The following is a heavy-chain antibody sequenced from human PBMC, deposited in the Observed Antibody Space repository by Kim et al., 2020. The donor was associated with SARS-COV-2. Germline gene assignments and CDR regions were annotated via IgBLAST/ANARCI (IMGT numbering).Heavy chain of an antibody. CDR1: GGSFSGYY. CDR2: INHSGST. Sequence: SETLSLTCAVYGGSFSGYYWSWIRQPPGKGLEWIGEINHSGSTNYNPSLKSRVTISVDTSKNQFSLKLSSVTAADTAVYYCAIGSSGWVPPYYYYGMDV. D-gene: IGHD6-19*01. J-gene: IGHJ6*01. V-gene: IGHV4-34*01. CDR3: AIGSSGWVPPYYYYGMDV.